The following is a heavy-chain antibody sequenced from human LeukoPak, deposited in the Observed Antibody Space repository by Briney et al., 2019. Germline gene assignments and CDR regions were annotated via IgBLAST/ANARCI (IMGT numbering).Heavy chain of an antibody. V-gene: IGHV3-23*01. CDR1: GFTFGSYT. Sequence: GGSLRLSCAASGFTFGSYTMNWVRQAPGKGLEWVSAISGSGGSTYYADSVKGRFTISRDNSKNTLYLQMNSLRAEDTAVYYCAKRGLGMITFGGVPFDYWGQGTLVTVSS. CDR2: ISGSGGST. J-gene: IGHJ4*02. CDR3: AKRGLGMITFGGVPFDY. D-gene: IGHD3-16*01.